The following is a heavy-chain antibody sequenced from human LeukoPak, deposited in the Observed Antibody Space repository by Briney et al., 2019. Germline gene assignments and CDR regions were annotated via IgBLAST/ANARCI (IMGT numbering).Heavy chain of an antibody. CDR1: GYTFTGYY. V-gene: IGHV1-2*02. CDR3: ARADDYYYDSSGYLHY. CDR2: INPNSGGT. D-gene: IGHD3-22*01. J-gene: IGHJ4*02. Sequence: ASVKVSCKASGYTFTGYYMHWVRQAPGQGLEWMGWINPNSGGTNYAQKFQGRVTMTRDTSISTAYMELSRLRPDDTAVYYCARADDYYYDSSGYLHYWGQGTLVTVSS.